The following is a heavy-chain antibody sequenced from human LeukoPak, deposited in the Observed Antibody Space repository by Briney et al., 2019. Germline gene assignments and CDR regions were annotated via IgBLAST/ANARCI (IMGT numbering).Heavy chain of an antibody. D-gene: IGHD6-19*01. CDR1: GYSFTSYW. J-gene: IGHJ3*02. Sequence: GESLKISCKGPGYSFTSYWIGWVRQMPGKGLEWMGIIYPGDSDTRYSPSFQGQVTISADKSISTAYLQWSSLKASDTAMYYCARRAYSSGWGSAFDIWGQGTMVTVSS. V-gene: IGHV5-51*01. CDR3: ARRAYSSGWGSAFDI. CDR2: IYPGDSDT.